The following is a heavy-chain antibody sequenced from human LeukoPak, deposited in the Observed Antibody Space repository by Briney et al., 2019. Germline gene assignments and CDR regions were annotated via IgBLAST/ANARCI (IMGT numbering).Heavy chain of an antibody. CDR1: GGSISSSSYY. J-gene: IGHJ4*02. V-gene: IGHV4-61*05. CDR2: IYYSGRT. D-gene: IGHD6-13*01. CDR3: AGHDHIAAAGIVGYFDY. Sequence: SETLSLTCTVSGGSISSSSYYWGWIRQPPGKGLEWIGYIYYSGRTNYNPSLKSRVTISVDTSKHQFSLKLSSVTAADTAVYFCAGHDHIAAAGIVGYFDYWGQGTLVTVSS.